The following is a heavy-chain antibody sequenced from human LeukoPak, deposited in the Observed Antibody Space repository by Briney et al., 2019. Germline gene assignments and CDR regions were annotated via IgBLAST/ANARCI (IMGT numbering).Heavy chain of an antibody. CDR3: AREGAYYDRSGLIHPFDY. V-gene: IGHV3-11*04. CDR1: GFTFSDYY. J-gene: IGHJ4*02. D-gene: IGHD3-22*01. CDR2: ISSSGSTI. Sequence: GGSLRLSCAASGFTFSDYYMSWIRQAPGKGLEWVSYISSSGSTIYYADSVKGRFTISRDNAKNSPYLQMNSLRAEDTAVYYCAREGAYYDRSGLIHPFDYWGQGTLVTVSS.